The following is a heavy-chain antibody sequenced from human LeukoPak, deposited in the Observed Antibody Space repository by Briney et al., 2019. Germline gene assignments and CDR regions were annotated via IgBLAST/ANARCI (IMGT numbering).Heavy chain of an antibody. Sequence: ASVKVSCKASGGTFSSYAISWVRQAPGQGLEWMGGIIPIFGTANYAQKFQGRVTITADESTSTAYMELSSLRSEDTAVYYCARGGVTGGSFDYWGQGTLVTVSS. D-gene: IGHD3-10*01. CDR1: GGTFSSYA. V-gene: IGHV1-69*13. CDR3: ARGGVTGGSFDY. CDR2: IIPIFGTA. J-gene: IGHJ4*02.